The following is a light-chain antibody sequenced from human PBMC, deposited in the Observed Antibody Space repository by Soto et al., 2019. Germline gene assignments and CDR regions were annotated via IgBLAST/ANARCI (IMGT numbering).Light chain of an antibody. J-gene: IGLJ2*01. V-gene: IGLV2-14*01. CDR3: SSYTSGRTV. Sequence: QSALTQPASVSGSPGHLITISCTGTSSDAGDYNYVSWYQQHPGKAPKLMIYEVSNRPSGVSDRFSGSKSGNTASLTISGLQAEDEADYYCSSYTSGRTVFGGGTKLNVL. CDR2: EVS. CDR1: SSDAGDYNY.